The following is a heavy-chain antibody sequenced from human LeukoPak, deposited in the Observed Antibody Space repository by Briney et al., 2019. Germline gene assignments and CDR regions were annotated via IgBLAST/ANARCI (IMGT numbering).Heavy chain of an antibody. CDR1: VGTFRSYL. CDR2: IIPMFGTA. D-gene: IGHD2-2*01. Sequence: AVQVSCQSCVGTFRSYLISWVRQAPGQGLEWMGGIIPMFGTANYAQKFQGRVTITTDESTSTAYMELSSLRSEDTAVYYCAREWRVVPAAKGGFDPWGQGTLVTVSS. CDR3: AREWRVVPAAKGGFDP. V-gene: IGHV1-69*05. J-gene: IGHJ5*02.